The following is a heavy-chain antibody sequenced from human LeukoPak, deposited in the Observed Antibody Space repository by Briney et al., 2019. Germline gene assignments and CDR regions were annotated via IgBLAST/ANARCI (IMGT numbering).Heavy chain of an antibody. V-gene: IGHV4-59*08. CDR2: MYYSGST. CDR1: GGSISGYY. D-gene: IGHD5-12*01. CDR3: ARHVSASYSGYGSFDH. Sequence: PSETLSLTCTVSGGSISGYYWSWIRQPPGEGLEWIGYMYYSGSTNCNPSLKSRVTVSIDTSKNQFSLTLSSVTAADTAVYYCARHVSASYSGYGSFDHWGQGTLVTVSS. J-gene: IGHJ4*02.